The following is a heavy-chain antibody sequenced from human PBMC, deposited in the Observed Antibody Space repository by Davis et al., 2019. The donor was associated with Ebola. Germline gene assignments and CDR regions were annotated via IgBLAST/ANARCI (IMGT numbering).Heavy chain of an antibody. J-gene: IGHJ4*02. V-gene: IGHV3-7*01. CDR3: AKDGDWNFEY. Sequence: PGGSLRLSCAASGLTLSNYWMSWVRQAPGKGLEWVANIKEDGSEKYYVDSVRDRFTISRDNAKNSLFLEMNSLRAEDTAVYFCAKDGDWNFEYWGQGTLVTVSS. CDR2: IKEDGSEK. CDR1: GLTLSNYW. D-gene: IGHD2-21*02.